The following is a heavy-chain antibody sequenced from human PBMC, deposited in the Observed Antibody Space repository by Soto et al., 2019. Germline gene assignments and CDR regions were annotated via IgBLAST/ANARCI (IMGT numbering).Heavy chain of an antibody. J-gene: IGHJ2*01. V-gene: IGHV3-13*04. CDR3: ARELTDAVSRGWYLEL. D-gene: IGHD3-10*01. CDR2: IGTGGDT. CDR1: EFTFNTYD. Sequence: EVQLVESGGDLVQPGGSLRLTCAVSEFTFNTYDMHWVRQRTGKSLEWVAAIGTGGDTYYAGSVKGRFTISRENARNSLYLQMNGLTAGDTAVYYCARELTDAVSRGWYLELWGRGTLVTVSS.